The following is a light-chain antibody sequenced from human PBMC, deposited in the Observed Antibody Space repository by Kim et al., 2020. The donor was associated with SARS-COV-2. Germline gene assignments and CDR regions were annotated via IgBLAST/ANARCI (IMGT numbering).Light chain of an antibody. CDR1: QSVSSSY. CDR3: QQYGSARSLT. CDR2: GAS. V-gene: IGKV3-20*01. Sequence: EIVLTQSPGTLSLSPGERATLSCRASQSVSSSYLAWYQQKPDQAPRLLLYGASGRTTATPDRFRGSGSGTDFTLTISRLRPEDFEVDYCQQYGSARSLTFGGGTKVDIK. J-gene: IGKJ4*02.